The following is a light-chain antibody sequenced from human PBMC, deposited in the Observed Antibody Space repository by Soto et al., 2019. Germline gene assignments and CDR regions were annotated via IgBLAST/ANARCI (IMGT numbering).Light chain of an antibody. Sequence: DIVMTQSPDSLAVSLGERATINCKSSPSILSSSNNKNYLAWYQQKPDQPPRLLIYWASTRESGVPDRFSGSGSGTDFTLTISSLQAEDVAVYYCQQYYSSPFTFGPGTKVDIK. CDR1: PSILSSSNNKNY. CDR2: WAS. J-gene: IGKJ3*01. CDR3: QQYYSSPFT. V-gene: IGKV4-1*01.